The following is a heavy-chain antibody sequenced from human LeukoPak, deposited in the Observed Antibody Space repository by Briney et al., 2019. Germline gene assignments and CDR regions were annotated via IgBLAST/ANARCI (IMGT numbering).Heavy chain of an antibody. CDR1: GYTFTGYY. CDR3: ARDGSSITMVRGVRKYNWFDP. V-gene: IGHV1-2*02. Sequence: ASVEVSCEASGYTFTGYYMHWVRQAPGQGLEWMGWINPNSGGTNYAQKFQGRVTMTRDTSISTAYMELSRLRSDDTAVYYCARDGSSITMVRGVRKYNWFDPWGQGTLVTVSS. J-gene: IGHJ5*02. D-gene: IGHD3-10*01. CDR2: INPNSGGT.